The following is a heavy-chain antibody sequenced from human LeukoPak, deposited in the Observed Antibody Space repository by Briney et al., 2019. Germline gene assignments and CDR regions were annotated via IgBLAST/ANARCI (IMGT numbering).Heavy chain of an antibody. CDR1: GGSISSYY. J-gene: IGHJ6*02. CDR2: IYYSGST. CDR3: ASNYYDFWSGYYNGEQQYGMDV. V-gene: IGHV4-59*01. Sequence: EPSETLSLTCTVSGGSISSYYWSWIRQPPGKGLEWIGYIYYSGSTNYNPSLKSRVTISVDTSKNQFSLKLSSVTAADTAVYYCASNYYDFWSGYYNGEQQYGMDVWGQGTTVTVSS. D-gene: IGHD3-3*01.